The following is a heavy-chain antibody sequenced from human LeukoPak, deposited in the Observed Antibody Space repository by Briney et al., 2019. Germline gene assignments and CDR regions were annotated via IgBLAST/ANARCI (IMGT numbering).Heavy chain of an antibody. Sequence: SVKVSSKASGGTFSSYAISWVRQAPGQGLEWMGGIIPIFGTANYAQKFQGRVTITADESTSTAYMELSSLRSEDTAVYYCARGVLRYFDWLLEYFDYWGQGTLVTVSS. CDR2: IIPIFGTA. J-gene: IGHJ4*02. CDR1: GGTFSSYA. D-gene: IGHD3-9*01. V-gene: IGHV1-69*01. CDR3: ARGVLRYFDWLLEYFDY.